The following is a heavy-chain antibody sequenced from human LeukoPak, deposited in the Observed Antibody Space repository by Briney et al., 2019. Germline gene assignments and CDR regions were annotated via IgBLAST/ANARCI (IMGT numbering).Heavy chain of an antibody. V-gene: IGHV4-31*03. D-gene: IGHD4-17*01. CDR1: GGSISSGGYY. Sequence: SETLSLTCTVSGGSISSGGYYWSWIRQHPGKGLEWIGYIYYSGSTYYNPSLKSRVTISVDTSKNQFSLKLSSVTAADTAVYYCARFLTVTAVGDAFDIWGQGTMVTVSS. J-gene: IGHJ3*02. CDR3: ARFLTVTAVGDAFDI. CDR2: IYYSGST.